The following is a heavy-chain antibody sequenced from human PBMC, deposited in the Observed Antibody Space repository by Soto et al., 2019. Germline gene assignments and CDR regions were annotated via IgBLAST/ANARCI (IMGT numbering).Heavy chain of an antibody. J-gene: IGHJ4*02. V-gene: IGHV4-34*01. CDR3: ARTNPPRMIAAAGTIDY. CDR2: INHSGST. CDR1: GGSFSGYY. D-gene: IGHD6-13*01. Sequence: ASETLSLTCAVYGGSFSGYYWSWIRQPPGKGLEWIGEINHSGSTNYNPSLKSRVTISVDTSKNQFSLKLSSVTAADTAVYYCARTNPPRMIAAAGTIDYWGQGTLVTVS.